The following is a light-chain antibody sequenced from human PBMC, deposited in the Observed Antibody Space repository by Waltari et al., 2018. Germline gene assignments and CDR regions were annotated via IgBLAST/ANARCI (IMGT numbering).Light chain of an antibody. J-gene: IGLJ3*02. CDR2: GNT. CDR3: QSYDSSLTAWV. Sequence: QSVLTQPPSVSGAPGQRVTISCTGSNSNIGAGFDVHWYKQIPGTAPKVLIYGNTNRPSGVPDRFSGSKSGTSASLAITWLQAEDEADYYCQSYDSSLTAWVFGGGTRLTVL. V-gene: IGLV1-40*01. CDR1: NSNIGAGFD.